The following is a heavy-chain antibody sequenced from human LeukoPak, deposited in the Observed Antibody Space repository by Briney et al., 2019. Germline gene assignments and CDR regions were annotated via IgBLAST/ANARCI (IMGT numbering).Heavy chain of an antibody. J-gene: IGHJ4*02. CDR3: ARGPLVGATDY. V-gene: IGHV3-21*01. Sequence: GGSLRLSCAPSGFTFCSFCVNGVRQAPGKGLEWVSSISSSSSYIYYADSVKGRFTISRDNAKNSLYLQMNSLRAEDTAVYYCARGPLVGATDYWGQGTLVTVSS. CDR1: GFTFCSFC. CDR2: ISSSSSYI. D-gene: IGHD1-26*01.